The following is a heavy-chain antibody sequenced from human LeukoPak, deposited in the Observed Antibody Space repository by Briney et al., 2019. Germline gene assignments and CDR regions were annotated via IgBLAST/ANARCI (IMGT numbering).Heavy chain of an antibody. V-gene: IGHV3-33*01. CDR2: IWFDGSNK. D-gene: IGHD6-13*01. J-gene: IGHJ4*02. CDR3: ASAAGPFDN. Sequence: GGSLRLSCEASGFTFSAYGMHWVRQAPGKGLEWVAVIWFDGSNKYYADSVKGRFTISRDNSKNTLYLQMNSLRAEDTAVYYCASAAGPFDNWGQGTLVTVPS. CDR1: GFTFSAYG.